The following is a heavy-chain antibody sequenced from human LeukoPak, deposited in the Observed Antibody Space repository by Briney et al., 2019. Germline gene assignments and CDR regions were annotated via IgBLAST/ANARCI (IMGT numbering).Heavy chain of an antibody. Sequence: PGGSLRLSCAASGFTVSSKYMSWVRQAPGKGLEWVSVIYTGGTTDYEDSVKGRFTISRDNSKNTLYLQMNSLRAEDTAVYYCARGFCSGGDCYSFPLQHWGQGTLVTVSS. CDR2: IYTGGTT. CDR3: ARGFCSGGDCYSFPLQH. CDR1: GFTVSSKY. V-gene: IGHV3-66*01. D-gene: IGHD2-21*02. J-gene: IGHJ1*01.